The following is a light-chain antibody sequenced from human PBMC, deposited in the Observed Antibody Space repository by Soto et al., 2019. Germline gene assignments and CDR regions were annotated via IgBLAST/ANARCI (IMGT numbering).Light chain of an antibody. CDR1: QGINSY. CDR2: AAS. CDR3: QQINSYPFT. V-gene: IGKV1-9*01. J-gene: IGKJ5*01. Sequence: DIQLTQSPSFLSASVGDRVTITCRASQGINSYLAWYQQKPGKVPKLLIYAASTLQSGVPSRFSGSGSGTEFTLTISSLQPEDFATYYCQQINSYPFTFGQGTRVEI.